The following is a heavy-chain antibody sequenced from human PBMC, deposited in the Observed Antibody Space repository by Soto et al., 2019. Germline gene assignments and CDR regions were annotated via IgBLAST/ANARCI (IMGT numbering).Heavy chain of an antibody. V-gene: IGHV1-46*01. CDR1: GYTFTSYY. J-gene: IGHJ6*02. D-gene: IGHD1-26*01. CDR2: INPSGGST. CDR3: ARSGGEVGATTFYYYGMDV. Sequence: QVQLVQSGAEVKKPGASVKVSCKASGYTFTSYYMHWVRQAPGQGLEWMGIINPSGGSTSYAQKFQGRVTMTRDTSTSTVYLELSSLRSEDTAVYYCARSGGEVGATTFYYYGMDVWGQGTTVTVSS.